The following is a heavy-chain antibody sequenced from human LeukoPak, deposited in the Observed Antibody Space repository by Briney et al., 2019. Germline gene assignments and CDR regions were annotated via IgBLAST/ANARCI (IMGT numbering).Heavy chain of an antibody. CDR3: AKGYYDYVWGSYYFDY. D-gene: IGHD3-16*01. CDR2: ISGSGGST. CDR1: GFTFSSYA. V-gene: IGHV3-23*01. Sequence: PTGGSLRLSCAASGFTFSSYAMSWVRQAPGKGLEWVSAISGSGGSTYYADSVKGRFTISRDNSKNTLYLQMNSLRAEDTAVYYCAKGYYDYVWGSYYFDYWGQGILVTVSS. J-gene: IGHJ4*02.